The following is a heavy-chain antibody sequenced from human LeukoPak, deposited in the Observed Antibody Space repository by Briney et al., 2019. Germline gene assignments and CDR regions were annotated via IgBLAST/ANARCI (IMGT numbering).Heavy chain of an antibody. CDR2: ISASDGST. J-gene: IGHJ4*02. CDR1: GFTFSSYA. Sequence: PGGSLRLSCAAPGFTFSSYAMTWVRQAPGKGLEWVSAISASDGSTYYVDSVKGRFTISRDFSKNTLFLQMNSLRAEDTAVYYCAKLTSGWFEDFWGQETLVTVSS. D-gene: IGHD6-19*01. V-gene: IGHV3-23*01. CDR3: AKLTSGWFEDF.